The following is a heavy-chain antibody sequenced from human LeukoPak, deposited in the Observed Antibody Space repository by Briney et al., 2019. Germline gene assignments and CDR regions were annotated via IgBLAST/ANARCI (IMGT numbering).Heavy chain of an antibody. D-gene: IGHD6-19*01. CDR1: GGSISSYY. CDR2: IYYSGST. CDR3: AREVAVAGKRLDWYFDL. J-gene: IGHJ2*01. Sequence: SETMSLTCTVSGGSISSYYWSWIRQPPGKGLEWIGYIYYSGSTNYNPSLKSRVTISVDTSKNQFSLKLSSVTAADTAVYYCAREVAVAGKRLDWYFDLWGRGTLVTVSS. V-gene: IGHV4-59*01.